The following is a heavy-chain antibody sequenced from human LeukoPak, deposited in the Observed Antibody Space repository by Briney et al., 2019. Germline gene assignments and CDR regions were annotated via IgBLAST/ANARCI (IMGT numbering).Heavy chain of an antibody. J-gene: IGHJ6*03. Sequence: GASVKVSCKASGYTFTGYYMHWVRQAPGQGLEWMGWINPNSGGTNYAQKFQGRVTMTRDTSISTAYMELSRLRSDDTAVYYCARGAVIVATREHYYYYYMDVWGKGTTVTVSS. V-gene: IGHV1-2*02. CDR2: INPNSGGT. D-gene: IGHD5-12*01. CDR1: GYTFTGYY. CDR3: ARGAVIVATREHYYYYYMDV.